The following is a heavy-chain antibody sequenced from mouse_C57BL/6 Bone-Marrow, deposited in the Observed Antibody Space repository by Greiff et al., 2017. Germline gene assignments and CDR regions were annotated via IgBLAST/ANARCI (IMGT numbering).Heavy chain of an antibody. V-gene: IGHV5-9*01. D-gene: IGHD1-1*01. CDR1: GFTFSSYT. Sequence: EVKLMESGGGLVKPGGSLKLSCAASGFTFSSYTMSWVRQTPEKRLQWVAAISGGGGHTYYPDSVQGRFTISRDNDKNILYLQMSSLRSEDTALYYCSRQVTTVLATKYFDVWGTGTTVTVSS. J-gene: IGHJ1*03. CDR2: ISGGGGHT. CDR3: SRQVTTVLATKYFDV.